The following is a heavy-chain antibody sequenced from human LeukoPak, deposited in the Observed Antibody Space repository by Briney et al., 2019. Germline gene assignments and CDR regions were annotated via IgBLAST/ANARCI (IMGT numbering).Heavy chain of an antibody. Sequence: ASVKVSCKASGYTFTSYGISWVRQAPGQGLEWMGWISVNNGNTNYAQKLQGRVTMTTDTSTSTAYMELRSLRSDDTAVYYCARETNYYDSSAYYRVFDYWTQGTQGTVS. CDR1: GYTFTSYG. CDR2: ISVNNGNT. D-gene: IGHD3-22*01. V-gene: IGHV1-18*01. CDR3: ARETNYYDSSAYYRVFDY. J-gene: IGHJ4*02.